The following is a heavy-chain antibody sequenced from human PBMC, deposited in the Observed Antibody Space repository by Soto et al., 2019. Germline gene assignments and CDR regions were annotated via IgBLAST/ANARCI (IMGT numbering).Heavy chain of an antibody. CDR2: IDPSDSYT. J-gene: IGHJ6*02. Sequence: AGESLKISCKGSGYSFTSYWISWVRQMPGKGLEWMGRIDPSDSYTNYSPSFQGHVTISADKSISTAYLQWSSLKASDTAMYYCARKPVAARPGGSMDVWGQGTTVTVSS. D-gene: IGHD6-6*01. CDR3: ARKPVAARPGGSMDV. CDR1: GYSFTSYW. V-gene: IGHV5-10-1*01.